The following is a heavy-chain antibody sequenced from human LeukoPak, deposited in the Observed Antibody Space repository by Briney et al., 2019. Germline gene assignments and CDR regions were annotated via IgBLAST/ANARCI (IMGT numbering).Heavy chain of an antibody. CDR2: IIPIFGTA. J-gene: IGHJ6*03. CDR1: GGTFSSYA. D-gene: IGHD6-19*01. Sequence: ASVKVSCKASGGTFSSYAISWVRQAPGQGLEWMGGIIPIFGTANYAQKFQGRVTMTRNTSISTAYMELSSLRSEDTAVYYCAREPGIAVAGTRYYYYYMDVWGKGTTVTVSS. V-gene: IGHV1-69*05. CDR3: AREPGIAVAGTRYYYYYMDV.